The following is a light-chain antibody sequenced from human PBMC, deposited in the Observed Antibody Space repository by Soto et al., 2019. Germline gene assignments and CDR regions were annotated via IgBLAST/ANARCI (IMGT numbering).Light chain of an antibody. J-gene: IGKJ5*01. CDR2: DAS. CDR3: QHYNNWPIT. Sequence: EIVLTQSPGTLSLSPGERATLSCRASQSFSGSYLAWYQQKPGQAPRLLISDASNRATGIPARFSGSGSGADFTLTISSLEPEDFVVYYCQHYNNWPITFGQGTRLEIK. V-gene: IGKV3D-20*02. CDR1: QSFSGSY.